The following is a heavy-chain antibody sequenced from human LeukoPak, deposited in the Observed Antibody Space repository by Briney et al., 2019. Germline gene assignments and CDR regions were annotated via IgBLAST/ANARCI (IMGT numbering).Heavy chain of an antibody. CDR2: IIPIFGIA. CDR1: GGTFSSYA. CDR3: ASGGDQHYYDSSLYFDY. D-gene: IGHD3-22*01. J-gene: IGHJ4*02. Sequence: SVKVSCKASGGTFSSYAISWVRQAPGQGLEWMGRIIPIFGIANYAQKFQGRVTMTRDTSTSTVYMELSSLRSEDTAVYYCASGGDQHYYDSSLYFDYWGQGTLVTVSS. V-gene: IGHV1-69*04.